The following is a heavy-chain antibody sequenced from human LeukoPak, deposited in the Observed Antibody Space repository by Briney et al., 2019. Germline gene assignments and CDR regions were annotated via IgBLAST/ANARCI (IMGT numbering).Heavy chain of an antibody. D-gene: IGHD6-13*01. CDR3: AKDEATAGVVFDY. CDR2: IYGGGST. V-gene: IGHV3-66*02. J-gene: IGHJ4*02. CDR1: GLSVSSNY. Sequence: GGSLRLSCAASGLSVSSNYMSWVRQPPRKGLEWVSVIYGGGSTYYAASVKGRFIISRDTSKNTLYLQMNSLRAEDTAVYYCAKDEATAGVVFDYWGQGTLVTVYS.